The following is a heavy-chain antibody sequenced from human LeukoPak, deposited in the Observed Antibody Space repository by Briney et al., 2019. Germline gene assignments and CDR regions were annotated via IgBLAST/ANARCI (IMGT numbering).Heavy chain of an antibody. CDR2: IYTSGST. V-gene: IGHV4-4*09. D-gene: IGHD2-2*01. J-gene: IGHJ3*02. Sequence: PSETLSLTCTVSGSISGYYWSWIRQPPGKGLEWIGYIYTSGSTNYNPSLESRVIISVDTSKNQFSLDLSSVTAADTAVYYCARQKCTSASCLTKNAFDIWGQGTMVTVSS. CDR1: GSISGYY. CDR3: ARQKCTSASCLTKNAFDI.